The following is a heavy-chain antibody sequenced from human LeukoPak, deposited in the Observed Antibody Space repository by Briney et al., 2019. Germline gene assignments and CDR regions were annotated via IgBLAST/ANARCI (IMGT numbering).Heavy chain of an antibody. CDR1: GGSFSGYY. Sequence: PSETLSLTCAVYGGSFSGYYWSWIRQPPGKGLEWIGEINHSGSTNYNPSLKSRVTISVDTSKNQFSLKLSSVTAADTAVYYRARGNVVVVAATKAYFDYWGQGTLVTVSS. CDR3: ARGNVVVVAATKAYFDY. CDR2: INHSGST. J-gene: IGHJ4*02. D-gene: IGHD2-15*01. V-gene: IGHV4-34*01.